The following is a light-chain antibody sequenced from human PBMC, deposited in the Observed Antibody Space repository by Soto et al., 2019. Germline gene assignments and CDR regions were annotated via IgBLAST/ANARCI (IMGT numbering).Light chain of an antibody. CDR1: QSVSSY. J-gene: IGKJ5*01. Sequence: EIVLSQSPAALSLSPGERATPSCRASQSVSSYLAWYQQKPGQAPRLLIYGASTRATGIPARFSGSGSGTEFTLTISSLQSEDFAVYYCQQYNNWPIPFGQGTRPAIK. CDR3: QQYNNWPIP. V-gene: IGKV3-15*01. CDR2: GAS.